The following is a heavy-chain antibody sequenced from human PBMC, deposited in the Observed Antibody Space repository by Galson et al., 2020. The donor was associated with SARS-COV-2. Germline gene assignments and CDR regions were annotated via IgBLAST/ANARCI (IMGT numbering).Heavy chain of an antibody. CDR1: GFTFSSYG. CDR2: ISYDGSNK. D-gene: IGHD3-9*01. V-gene: IGHV3-30*18. J-gene: IGHJ6*02. CDR3: AKDAEYYDILTGYYRMGAYYYYYYGMDV. Sequence: GGSLRLSCAASGFTFSSYGMHWVRQAPGKGLEWVAVISYDGSNKYYADSVKGRFTISRDNSNNTLYLQMNSLRAEDTAVYYCAKDAEYYDILTGYYRMGAYYYYYYGMDVWGQGTTVTVSS.